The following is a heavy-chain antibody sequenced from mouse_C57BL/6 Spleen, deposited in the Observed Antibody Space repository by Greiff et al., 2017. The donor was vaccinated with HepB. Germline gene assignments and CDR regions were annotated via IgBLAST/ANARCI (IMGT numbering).Heavy chain of an antibody. V-gene: IGHV1-72*01. D-gene: IGHD1-1*01. CDR2: IDPNSGGT. CDR3: ARAHITTVVPPFDY. J-gene: IGHJ2*01. CDR1: GYTFTSYW. Sequence: VQLQQPGAELVKPGASVKLSCKASGYTFTSYWMHWVKQRPGRGLDWIGRIDPNSGGTKYNEKFKHKATLTVDKPTSAAYMQLSSLTSEDSAVYYCARAHITTVVPPFDYWGQGTTLTVSS.